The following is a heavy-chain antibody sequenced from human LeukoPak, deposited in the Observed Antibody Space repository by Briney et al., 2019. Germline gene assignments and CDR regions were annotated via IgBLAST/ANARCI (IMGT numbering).Heavy chain of an antibody. V-gene: IGHV3-23*01. CDR2: ISGSGGST. Sequence: GGTLRLSCAASGFTFSGYGMSWVGQAPGKGLKWVSAISGSGGSTYYADSVKGRITISRDNSKNTLYLQMNSLRAEDTAVYDCARSRRWLEPFDYWGQGTLVTVSS. CDR3: ARSRRWLEPFDY. D-gene: IGHD4-17*01. J-gene: IGHJ4*02. CDR1: GFTFSGYG.